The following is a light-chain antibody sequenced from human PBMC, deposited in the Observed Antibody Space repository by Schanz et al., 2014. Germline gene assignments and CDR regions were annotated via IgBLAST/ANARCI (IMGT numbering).Light chain of an antibody. CDR2: GAS. CDR3: QHYDSAPLT. Sequence: EIVMTQSPATLSVSPGESATLSCRASQSVSSIDLAWYQQKPGQAPNVLIYGASRRATGIPDRFSGSGSGTDFTLTISRLEPEDFAVYYCQHYDSAPLTFGGGTRVEIK. V-gene: IGKV3-20*01. J-gene: IGKJ4*01. CDR1: QSVSSID.